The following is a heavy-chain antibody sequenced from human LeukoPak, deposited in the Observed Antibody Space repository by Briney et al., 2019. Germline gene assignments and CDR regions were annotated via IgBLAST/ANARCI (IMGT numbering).Heavy chain of an antibody. V-gene: IGHV3-30*02. CDR2: IRYDGSNK. Sequence: GGSLRLSCAASGFTFSSYGMHWVRQAPGKGLEWVAFIRYDGSNKYYADSVKGRFTISRDNSKNTLYLQMNSLRAEDTAVYYCAKLIGAVAGVDYWGQGTLVTVSS. CDR3: AKLIGAVAGVDY. J-gene: IGHJ4*02. CDR1: GFTFSSYG. D-gene: IGHD6-19*01.